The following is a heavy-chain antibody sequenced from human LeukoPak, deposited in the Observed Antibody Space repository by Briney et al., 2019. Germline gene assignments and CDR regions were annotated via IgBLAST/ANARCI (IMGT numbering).Heavy chain of an antibody. CDR2: INHSGST. D-gene: IGHD6-19*01. J-gene: IGHJ4*02. CDR1: GGSFSGYY. CDR3: ARAGRRIAVAARGGFDY. V-gene: IGHV4-34*01. Sequence: PSETLSLTCAVYGGSFSGYYRSWIRQPPGKGLEWIGEINHSGSTNYNPSLKSRVTISVDTSKNQFSLKLSSVTAADTAVYYCARAGRRIAVAARGGFDYWGQGTLVTVSS.